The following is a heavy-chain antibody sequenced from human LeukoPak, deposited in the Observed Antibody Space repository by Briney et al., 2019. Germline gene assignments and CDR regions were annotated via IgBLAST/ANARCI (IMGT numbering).Heavy chain of an antibody. CDR2: IIPIFGTA. CDR1: GGTFSSYA. J-gene: IGHJ5*02. Sequence: SVKVSCKASGGTFSSYAISWVRQAPGQGLEWMGGIIPIFGTANYAQKFQGRVTITADESTSTAYMELSSLGSEDTAVYYCARTLIVANTYNWFDPWGQGTLVTVSS. V-gene: IGHV1-69*13. CDR3: ARTLIVANTYNWFDP. D-gene: IGHD2-21*01.